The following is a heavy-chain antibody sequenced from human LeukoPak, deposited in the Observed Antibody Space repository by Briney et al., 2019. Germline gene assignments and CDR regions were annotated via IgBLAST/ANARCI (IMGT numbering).Heavy chain of an antibody. J-gene: IGHJ3*02. CDR2: IYYSGST. Sequence: PSETPSLTCTVSGGSISSSSYYWGWIRQPPGKGLEWIGSIYYSGSTYYNPSLKSRVTISVDTSKNQFSLKLSSVTAADTAVYYCARPSGSYQPDAFDIWGQGTMVTVSS. V-gene: IGHV4-39*01. D-gene: IGHD1-26*01. CDR1: GGSISSSSYY. CDR3: ARPSGSYQPDAFDI.